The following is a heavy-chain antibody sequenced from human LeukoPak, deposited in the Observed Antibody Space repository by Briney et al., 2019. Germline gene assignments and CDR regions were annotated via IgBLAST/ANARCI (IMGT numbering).Heavy chain of an antibody. D-gene: IGHD2-21*01. CDR1: GFTFSTYA. V-gene: IGHV3-30*02. CDR2: IRLDGSNK. J-gene: IGHJ4*02. CDR3: AKGGVAPDY. Sequence: PGGSLRLSCEASGFTFSTYAMHWVRQAPGKGLEWVAFIRLDGSNKYYPDSVKGRFTTSRDNSKNTLYLQMNSLRPEDTAIYYCAKGGVAPDYWGQGTLVTVSS.